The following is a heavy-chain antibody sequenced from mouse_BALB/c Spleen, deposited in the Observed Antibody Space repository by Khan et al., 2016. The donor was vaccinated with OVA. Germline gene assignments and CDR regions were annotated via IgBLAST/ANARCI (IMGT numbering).Heavy chain of an antibody. CDR3: SRGGGGDRFAY. Sequence: QVQLKESGAELVRPGVSVKISCKGSGYTFTDFTMHWVKQSHAKSLEWIGVVNTYYGDATYNQKFKGKATMTVDKSSTTAYMELARLTSEDSAIXYYSRGGGGDRFAYWGQGTLVTVSA. V-gene: IGHV1S137*01. CDR2: VNTYYGDA. J-gene: IGHJ3*01. CDR1: GYTFTDFT.